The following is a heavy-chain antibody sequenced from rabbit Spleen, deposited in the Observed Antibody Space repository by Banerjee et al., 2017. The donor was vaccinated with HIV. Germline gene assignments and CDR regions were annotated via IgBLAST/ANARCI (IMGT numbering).Heavy chain of an antibody. D-gene: IGHD8-1*01. V-gene: IGHV1S45*01. Sequence: QEQLVESGGGLVKPEGSLKLSCTVSGFSFSSNWICWFRQAPGKGLEWIACIDISDGDTDYANWPKGRFTISKASSTTVTLKMTSLTAADKATYFCARDTGTSFSTYGMDLWGPGTLVTVS. CDR3: ARDTGTSFSTYGMDL. J-gene: IGHJ6*01. CDR2: IDISDGDT. CDR1: GFSFSSNW.